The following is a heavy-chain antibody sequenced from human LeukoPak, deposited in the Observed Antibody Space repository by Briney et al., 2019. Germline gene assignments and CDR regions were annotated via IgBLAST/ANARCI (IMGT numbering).Heavy chain of an antibody. CDR3: ASMGCNSCSSSYYYYGMDV. J-gene: IGHJ6*04. D-gene: IGHD2-2*01. V-gene: IGHV3-21*01. CDR2: ISSSSSYI. Sequence: PGGSLRLSCAASGFTFSSYSMNWVRQAPGKGLEWVSSISSSSSYIYYADSVKGRFTISRDNAKNSLYLQMNSLRAGDTAVYYCASMGCNSCSSSYYYYGMDVWGKGTTVTVSS. CDR1: GFTFSSYS.